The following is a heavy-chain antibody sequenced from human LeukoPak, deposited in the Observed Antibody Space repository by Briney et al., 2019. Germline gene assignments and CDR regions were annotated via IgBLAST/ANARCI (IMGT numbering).Heavy chain of an antibody. CDR2: SKHDGSEK. D-gene: IGHD2-8*01. J-gene: IGHJ4*02. Sequence: GGSLRLSCAASGLTFGDYWMSWVRQAPGKGLEWVANSKHDGSEKYYVDSVKGRFTISRDNAKNSLYLQMKSLRAEDTAVYYCVRDRGVKYYFDYWGQGTLVTVSS. V-gene: IGHV3-7*04. CDR1: GLTFGDYW. CDR3: VRDRGVKYYFDY.